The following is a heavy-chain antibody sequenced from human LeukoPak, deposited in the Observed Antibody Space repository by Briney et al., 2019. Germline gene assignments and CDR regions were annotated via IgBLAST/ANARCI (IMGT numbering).Heavy chain of an antibody. V-gene: IGHV3-30*02. D-gene: IGHD2-8*01. Sequence: GGSLRLSCAASRFTFSSYGMHWVRQAPGKGLEWVAYIQYDGSNEQYADSVKGRFSISRDSSKNILYLQMNSLRAEDTAVYYCAKDRCSNGVGCYYYYMDVWGKGTTVTIS. CDR2: IQYDGSNE. J-gene: IGHJ6*03. CDR3: AKDRCSNGVGCYYYYMDV. CDR1: RFTFSSYG.